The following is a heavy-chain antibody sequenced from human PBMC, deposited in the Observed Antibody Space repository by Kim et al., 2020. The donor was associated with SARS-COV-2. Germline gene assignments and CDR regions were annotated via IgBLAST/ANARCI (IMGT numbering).Heavy chain of an antibody. V-gene: IGHV3-30-3*01. CDR2: ISYDGSNK. D-gene: IGHD3-3*01. CDR3: ARGPYYDFWSGYQPPDY. CDR1: GFTFSSYA. J-gene: IGHJ4*02. Sequence: GGSLRLSCAASGFTFSSYAMHWVRQAPGKGLEWVAVISYDGSNKYYADSVKGRFTNSRDNSKNTLYLQMNSLRAEDTAVYYCARGPYYDFWSGYQPPDYWGQGTLVTVSS.